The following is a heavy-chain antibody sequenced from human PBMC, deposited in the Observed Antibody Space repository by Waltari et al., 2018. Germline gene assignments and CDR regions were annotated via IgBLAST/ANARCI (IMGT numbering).Heavy chain of an antibody. V-gene: IGHV2-5*02. J-gene: IGHJ3*02. D-gene: IGHD3-22*01. CDR3: AHKRRGFDAFDI. CDR2: IYWDDDK. Sequence: QITLKESGPTLVKPKQTLTLTCSFSGFSLTHSGGGVGWIRPPPGKALEWLAVIYWDDDKRYSPSLKNRLTITKDTSKNQVVLIMANMDPVDTATYYCAHKRRGFDAFDIWGQGTMVTVSS. CDR1: GFSLTHSGGG.